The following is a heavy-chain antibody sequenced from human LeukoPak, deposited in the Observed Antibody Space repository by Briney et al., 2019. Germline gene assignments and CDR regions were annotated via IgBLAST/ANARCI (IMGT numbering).Heavy chain of an antibody. V-gene: IGHV1-46*01. CDR3: ARFTDGYNSGDDY. CDR2: INPSGGST. J-gene: IGHJ4*02. CDR1: GYTFTSYY. D-gene: IGHD5-24*01. Sequence: GGSLRLSCAASGYTFTSYYMHWVRQAPGQGLEWMGIINPSGGSTSYAQKFQGRVTMTRDTSTSTVYMELSSLRSEDTAVYYCARFTDGYNSGDDYWGQGTLVTVSS.